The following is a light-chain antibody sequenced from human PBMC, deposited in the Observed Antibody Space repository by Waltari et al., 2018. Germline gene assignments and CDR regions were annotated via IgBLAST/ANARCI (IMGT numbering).Light chain of an antibody. CDR3: QVWDSVSDHPWI. CDR2: YDS. J-gene: IGLJ2*01. CDR1: NIGSNN. Sequence: SYVLFQAPSMSVAPGKTARITCGGSNIGSNNVHWYQHKPGQAPVMVIYYDSDRPSGIPERFSGSNSGNTATLTISRVEAGDEADYYCQVWDSVSDHPWIFGGGTRLTVL. V-gene: IGLV3-21*04.